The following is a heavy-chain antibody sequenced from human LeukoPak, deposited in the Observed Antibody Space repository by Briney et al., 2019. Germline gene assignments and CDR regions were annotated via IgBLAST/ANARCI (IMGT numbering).Heavy chain of an antibody. V-gene: IGHV3-23*01. CDR2: ISGSGGST. Sequence: GGSLRLSCAASGFTFSSYAMSWVRQAPGKGLEWVSAISGSGGSTYYADSVKGRITISRDNAKNSLYLQMNSLRAEDTAVYYCASSRYYDILTGYYDAFDYWGQGTLVTVSS. CDR3: ASSRYYDILTGYYDAFDY. CDR1: GFTFSSYA. J-gene: IGHJ4*02. D-gene: IGHD3-9*01.